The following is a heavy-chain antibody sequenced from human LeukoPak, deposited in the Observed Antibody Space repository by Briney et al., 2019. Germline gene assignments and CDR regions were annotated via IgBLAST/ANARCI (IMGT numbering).Heavy chain of an antibody. J-gene: IGHJ4*02. CDR3: SRGPHWDPHFDF. D-gene: IGHD7-27*01. CDR1: GFTFTAYY. Sequence: AASVKVSCKASGFTFTAYYMHWVRQAPGQRLEWMGWINPNRGGTNYAQKFQGRVIMTWDTSISTASMELSRLRSDDTAVYYCSRGPHWDPHFDFWGQGTLVTVSS. CDR2: INPNRGGT. V-gene: IGHV1-2*02.